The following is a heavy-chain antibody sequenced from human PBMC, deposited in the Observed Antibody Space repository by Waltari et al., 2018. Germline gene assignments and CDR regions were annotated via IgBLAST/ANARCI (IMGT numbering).Heavy chain of an antibody. CDR1: GGSLSIIISY. Sequence: QLQLQASGPGLVKPSEPLSLTCTVPGGSLSIIISYWVWIRQPPGKGLEWIGSIYYSGSTYYNPSLKSRVTISVDTSKNQFSLKLSSGTAADTAVYYCARDPGDWSFDYWGQGTLVTVSS. J-gene: IGHJ4*02. CDR2: IYYSGST. V-gene: IGHV4-39*07. D-gene: IGHD1-1*01. CDR3: ARDPGDWSFDY.